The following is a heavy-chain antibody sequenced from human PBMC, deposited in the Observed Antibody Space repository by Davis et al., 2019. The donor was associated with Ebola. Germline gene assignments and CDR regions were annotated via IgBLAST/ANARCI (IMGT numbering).Heavy chain of an antibody. Sequence: SVKVSCKASGGTFSSYAISWVRQAPGQGLEWMGGIIPILGIANYAQKFQGRVTITADKSTSTAYMELSSLRSEDTAVYYCARVGEYWQQLVRGVGMFDPWGQGTLVTVSS. CDR1: GGTFSSYA. CDR3: ARVGEYWQQLVRGVGMFDP. D-gene: IGHD6-13*01. CDR2: IIPILGIA. J-gene: IGHJ5*02. V-gene: IGHV1-69*10.